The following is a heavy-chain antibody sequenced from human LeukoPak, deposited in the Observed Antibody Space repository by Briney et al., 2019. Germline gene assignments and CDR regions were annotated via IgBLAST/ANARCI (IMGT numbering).Heavy chain of an antibody. Sequence: NPSETLSLTCTVSDDSISDYYGGWLRDPPGRGRECIGYFYNSGTSTYHPSLKSRVTISADTSKNQFSLKLNSLTTADTAVYYCARIAAAGTGGPAFDYWGQGTLVTVSS. V-gene: IGHV4-59*01. D-gene: IGHD6-13*01. CDR1: DDSISDYY. J-gene: IGHJ4*02. CDR2: FYNSGTS. CDR3: ARIAAAGTGGPAFDY.